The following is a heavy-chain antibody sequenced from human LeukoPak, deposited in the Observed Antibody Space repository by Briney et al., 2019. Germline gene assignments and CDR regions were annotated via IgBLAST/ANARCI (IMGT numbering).Heavy chain of an antibody. CDR2: ISYDGSNK. J-gene: IGHJ4*02. V-gene: IGHV3-30*04. Sequence: GRSLRLSCAASGFTFSSYAMHWVRQAPGKGLEWVAVISYDGSNKYYADSVKGRFTISRDNSKNTLYLQMNSLRAEDTAVYYCAKVFSTDYDFWSGSPTNYFDYWGQGTLVTVSS. CDR3: AKVFSTDYDFWSGSPTNYFDY. CDR1: GFTFSSYA. D-gene: IGHD3-3*01.